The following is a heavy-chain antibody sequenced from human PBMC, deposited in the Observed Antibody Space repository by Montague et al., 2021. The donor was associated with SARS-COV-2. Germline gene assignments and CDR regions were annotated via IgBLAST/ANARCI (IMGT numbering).Heavy chain of an antibody. D-gene: IGHD2-8*01. CDR3: ARVAGYCTNGVCQTYYYYGLDV. Sequence: SETLSLTCIVSGGSTNYYYWSWICQSPGKGLEWIGYMYYSGSTNYNPSLKSRVTMSIDRSKNQFSLKLRSVTAADTAVYYCARVAGYCTNGVCQTYYYYGLDVWGQGTTVTVSS. V-gene: IGHV4-59*01. CDR1: GGSTNYYY. J-gene: IGHJ6*02. CDR2: MYYSGST.